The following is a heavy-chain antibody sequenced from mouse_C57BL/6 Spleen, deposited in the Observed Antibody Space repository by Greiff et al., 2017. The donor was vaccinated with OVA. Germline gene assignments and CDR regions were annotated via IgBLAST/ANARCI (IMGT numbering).Heavy chain of an antibody. CDR2: IDPSDSYT. Sequence: VQLQQPGAELVMPGASVKLSCKASGYTFTSYWMHWVKQRPGQGLEWIGEIDPSDSYTNYNQKFKGKSTLTVDKSSSTAYMQLSSLTSEDSAVYYCAREGRGYAMDYWGQGTSVTVSS. CDR3: AREGRGYAMDY. V-gene: IGHV1-69*01. J-gene: IGHJ4*01. CDR1: GYTFTSYW.